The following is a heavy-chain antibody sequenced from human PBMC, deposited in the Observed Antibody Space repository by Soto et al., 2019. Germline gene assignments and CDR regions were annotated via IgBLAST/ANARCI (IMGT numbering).Heavy chain of an antibody. J-gene: IGHJ4*02. D-gene: IGHD2-15*01. CDR3: AKDGAPRYCSRSSCHPAGAY. CDR2: ISFDGSHK. CDR1: GFTFSNYG. Sequence: GGSLRLSCAGSGFTFSNYGLHWVRQAPGKGLDWVSFISFDGSHKYYADSVKGRFTISRDNSNNMLYLQVDSLTTEDTAVYYCAKDGAPRYCSRSSCHPAGAYWGQGTLVTVSS. V-gene: IGHV3-30*18.